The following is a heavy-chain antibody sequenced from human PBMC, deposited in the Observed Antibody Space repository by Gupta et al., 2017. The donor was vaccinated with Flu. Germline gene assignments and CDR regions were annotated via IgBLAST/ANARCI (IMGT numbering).Heavy chain of an antibody. Sequence: EVQLVESGGGLVQPGRSLRLSCTSSGFTFDDYAMTWFRQAPGKGLEWVGFIRSKHYGGTTEYAASVKGRFTISRDDSKSIAYLQMNSLKAEDTAMYYCARSKLFDYWGQGTLVTVSS. V-gene: IGHV3-49*03. CDR1: GFTFDDYA. CDR2: IRSKHYGGTT. J-gene: IGHJ4*02. CDR3: ARSKLFDY.